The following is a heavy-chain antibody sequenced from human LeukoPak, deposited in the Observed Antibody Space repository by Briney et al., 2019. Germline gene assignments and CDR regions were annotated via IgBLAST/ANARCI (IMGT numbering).Heavy chain of an antibody. D-gene: IGHD4-23*01. CDR3: AKERKLLPFDC. V-gene: IGHV3-30*02. J-gene: IGHJ4*02. Sequence: GGSLRLSCAASGFTFTTFGMHWVRQAPGKGLEWVAFIRNDEIDKFYADSVKGRFTISRDNSRNTVYLQMNSLRAEDTAVYYCAKERKLLPFDCWGQGTLVTVSS. CDR1: GFTFTTFG. CDR2: IRNDEIDK.